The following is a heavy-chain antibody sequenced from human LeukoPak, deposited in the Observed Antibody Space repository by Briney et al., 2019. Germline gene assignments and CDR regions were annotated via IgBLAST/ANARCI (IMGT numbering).Heavy chain of an antibody. D-gene: IGHD2-15*01. Sequence: HPGGSLRLSCAASGFTFSSYGMHWVRQAPGKGLEWVAVIWYDGSNKYYADSVKGRFTISRDNSKNTLYLQMNSLRAEDTAVYYCARDPRIGYPAHFDYWGQGTLVTVSS. J-gene: IGHJ4*02. CDR1: GFTFSSYG. CDR3: ARDPRIGYPAHFDY. CDR2: IWYDGSNK. V-gene: IGHV3-33*01.